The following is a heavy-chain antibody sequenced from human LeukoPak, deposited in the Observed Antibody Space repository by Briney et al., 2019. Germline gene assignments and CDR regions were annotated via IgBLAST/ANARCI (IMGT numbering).Heavy chain of an antibody. V-gene: IGHV3-64*01. CDR3: ARVEMGRGYSGYDFRDQVWFDP. D-gene: IGHD5-12*01. J-gene: IGHJ5*02. CDR1: GFNFSGHA. CDR2: ITSDGGNT. Sequence: GGSLRLSCAASGFNFSGHAMHWVRQAPGKGLEYVSAITSDGGNTNYATSVKGRFTISRDNAKNSLYLQMNSLRAEDTAVYYCARVEMGRGYSGYDFRDQVWFDPWGQGTLVTVSS.